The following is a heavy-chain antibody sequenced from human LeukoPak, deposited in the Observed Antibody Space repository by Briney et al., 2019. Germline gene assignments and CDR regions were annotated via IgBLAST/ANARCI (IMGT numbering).Heavy chain of an antibody. D-gene: IGHD5-12*01. J-gene: IGHJ4*02. CDR2: IYTSGST. CDR3: ARVGSGYDLDY. Sequence: SQTLSLTCTVSGGSISSGSYYWSWIRQPAGKGLEWIGRIYTSGSTNYNPSLKTRLTISVDTSKNQFSLKLSSVTAADTAVYYCARVGSGYDLDYWGQGTLVTVSS. CDR1: GGSISSGSYY. V-gene: IGHV4-61*02.